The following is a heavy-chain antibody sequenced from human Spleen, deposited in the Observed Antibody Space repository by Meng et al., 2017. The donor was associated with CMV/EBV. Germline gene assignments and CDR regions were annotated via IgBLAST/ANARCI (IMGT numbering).Heavy chain of an antibody. CDR3: ATVPHFSSAYDFDH. D-gene: IGHD3-3*02. CDR1: GGSISSGDYY. V-gene: IGHV4-30-4*08. Sequence: SGGSISSGDYYWSWVRQPPGKGLEWIGYIYHSGNTYYNPSLKSRLSISVDTSKNQFSLKVYSVTAADTAVYYCATVPHFSSAYDFDHWGQGTLVTVSS. CDR2: IYHSGNT. J-gene: IGHJ4*02.